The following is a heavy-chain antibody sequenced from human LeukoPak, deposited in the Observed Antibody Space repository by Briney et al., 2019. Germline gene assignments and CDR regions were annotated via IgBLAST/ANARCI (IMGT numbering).Heavy chain of an antibody. Sequence: GGSLRLSCAASGFTFSSYAMHWVRQAPGKGLEWVAVISYDGSNKYYADSVKGRFTISRDNSKNTLYLQMNSLRAEDTAVYYCARGWRSGYSDYWGQGTLVTVSS. D-gene: IGHD3-22*01. CDR3: ARGWRSGYSDY. CDR1: GFTFSSYA. J-gene: IGHJ4*02. V-gene: IGHV3-30*04. CDR2: ISYDGSNK.